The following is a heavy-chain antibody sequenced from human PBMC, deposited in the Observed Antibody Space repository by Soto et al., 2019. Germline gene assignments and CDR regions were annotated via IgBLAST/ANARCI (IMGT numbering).Heavy chain of an antibody. J-gene: IGHJ6*02. CDR2: LIPIPGTA. CDR3: ARSQGSSTSLEIYYYYYYGMDV. Sequence: QVQLVQSGAEVKKPGSSVKVSCKASGGTFGSYAISWVRQAPGQGLEWMGGLIPIPGTANYAQKFQGRVMIAADEFTSTAYMELSSLRSEGTAVYYCARSQGSSTSLEIYYYYYYGMDVWGQGTTVTVSS. CDR1: GGTFGSYA. D-gene: IGHD2-2*01. V-gene: IGHV1-69*01.